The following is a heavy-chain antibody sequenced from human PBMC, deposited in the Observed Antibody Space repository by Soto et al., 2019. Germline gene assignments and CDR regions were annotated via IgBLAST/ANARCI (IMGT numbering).Heavy chain of an antibody. CDR2: IKSKTDGGTT. V-gene: IGHV3-15*01. J-gene: IGHJ6*03. CDR3: TTGFLGVYCSSTSCPEGDYYYYYMDV. D-gene: IGHD2-2*01. CDR1: GFTFSNAW. Sequence: EVQLVESGGGLVKPGGSLRLSCAASGFTFSNAWMSWVRQAPGKGLAWVGRIKSKTDGGTTDYAAPVKGRFAISRDDSKNTLYLQMNRLKTEDTAVYYCTTGFLGVYCSSTSCPEGDYYYYYMDVWGKGTTVTVSS.